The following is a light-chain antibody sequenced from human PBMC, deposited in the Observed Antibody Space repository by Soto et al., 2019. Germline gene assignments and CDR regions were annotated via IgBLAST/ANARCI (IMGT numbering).Light chain of an antibody. J-gene: IGLJ1*01. V-gene: IGLV1-44*01. CDR3: AAWGDRLNGPSYV. Sequence: QSVLTQPPSVSGTPGQTVTIPCSGSTSNIGSNPVNWYQQLPGTAPRLLISTNSQRPSGVPDRFSGSRSGTSASLAISGLQSEDEADYYCAAWGDRLNGPSYVFGTGTKVTVL. CDR2: TNS. CDR1: TSNIGSNP.